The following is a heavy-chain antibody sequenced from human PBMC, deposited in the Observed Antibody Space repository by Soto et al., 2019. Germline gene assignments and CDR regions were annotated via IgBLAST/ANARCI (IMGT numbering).Heavy chain of an antibody. CDR3: ARRVALAPVYDAYDV. Sequence: QIQLVQSGAEVKKPGASVKVSCKASGFTFIIYGVTWVRQAPGQGLEWMGWVSAHNLNTHYAQKFQGRVPMTTDTSTSTAYMELRSLRPDDTAVYYCARRVALAPVYDAYDVWGQGTMVTVSS. CDR1: GFTFIIYG. J-gene: IGHJ3*01. D-gene: IGHD2-8*01. CDR2: VSAHNLNT. V-gene: IGHV1-18*01.